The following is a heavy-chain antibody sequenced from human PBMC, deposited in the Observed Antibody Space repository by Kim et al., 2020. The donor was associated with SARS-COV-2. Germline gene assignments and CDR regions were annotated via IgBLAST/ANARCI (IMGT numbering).Heavy chain of an antibody. CDR1: GFGFENYW. Sequence: PGGSLRLPCIASGFGFENYWMSWVRQTPGKGLEWVANINRWGTEEYYVDSVKGRFTISRDNARKSLYLQLNSLRVEDTAIYYCARDTYHNGGDFWPWFEYWGRGTLVTVSS. J-gene: IGHJ4*02. CDR3: ARDTYHNGGDFWPWFEY. D-gene: IGHD2-21*01. V-gene: IGHV3-7*01. CDR2: INRWGTEE.